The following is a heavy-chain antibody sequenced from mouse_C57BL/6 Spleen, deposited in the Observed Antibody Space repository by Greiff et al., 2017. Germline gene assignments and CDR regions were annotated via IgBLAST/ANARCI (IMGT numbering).Heavy chain of an antibody. D-gene: IGHD2-3*01. CDR2: ISYDGSN. Sequence: DVKLQESGPGLVKPSQSLSLTCSVTGYSITSGYYWNWIRQFPGNKLEWMGYISYDGSNNYNPSLKNRISITRDTSKNQFFLKLNSVTTEDTATYYCAREGTYDGYYGYWGQGTTLTVSS. CDR3: AREGTYDGYYGY. J-gene: IGHJ2*01. V-gene: IGHV3-6*01. CDR1: GYSITSGYY.